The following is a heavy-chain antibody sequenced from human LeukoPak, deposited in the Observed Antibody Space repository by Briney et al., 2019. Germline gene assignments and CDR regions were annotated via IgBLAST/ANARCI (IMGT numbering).Heavy chain of an antibody. V-gene: IGHV3-15*01. CDR2: IKSKVDGETI. CDR3: TTSRLGIYLDY. J-gene: IGHJ4*02. D-gene: IGHD3-16*01. Sequence: PGGSLRLSCAGSGFTFSNAWMNWVRQAPGKGLEWVGRIKSKVDGETIDYAAPVKGRFTISRDDSKNTLYVQMNSLKIEDTAVYYCTTSRLGIYLDYWGQGTLVTVSS. CDR1: GFTFSNAW.